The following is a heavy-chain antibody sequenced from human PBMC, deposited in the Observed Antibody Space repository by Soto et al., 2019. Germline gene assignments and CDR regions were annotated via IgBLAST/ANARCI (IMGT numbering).Heavy chain of an antibody. CDR3: ARHPIVVLPAAIGAGYYYYYYMDV. J-gene: IGHJ6*03. Sequence: GESLKISCKASRYSFTSYWIGCVRQMPGKGQESMGIIYPRHSDPRYRPSFQGQVTILADKPISTAYLQWTSLKASDTAMYYCARHPIVVLPAAIGAGYYYYYYMDVWGKGTTVTVSS. CDR2: IYPRHSDP. CDR1: RYSFTSYW. V-gene: IGHV5-51*01. D-gene: IGHD2-2*01.